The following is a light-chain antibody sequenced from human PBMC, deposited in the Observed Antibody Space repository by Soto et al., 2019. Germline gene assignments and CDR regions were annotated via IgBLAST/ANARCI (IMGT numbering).Light chain of an antibody. CDR2: DTA. CDR1: ESVSGN. CDR3: QQYSPWPT. Sequence: EIVMTQSPVTLSVSPGERATLSCRASESVSGNLAWYQQKPGQAPRLLIYDTASRATAIPARFSGSGSGTEFTLTISSLQSEDFAVYYCQQYSPWPTFGQGTRLEIK. V-gene: IGKV3-15*01. J-gene: IGKJ5*01.